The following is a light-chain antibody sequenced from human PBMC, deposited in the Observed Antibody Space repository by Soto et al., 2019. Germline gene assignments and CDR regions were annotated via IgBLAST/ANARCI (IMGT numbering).Light chain of an antibody. V-gene: IGKV1-39*01. J-gene: IGKJ1*01. CDR1: QGISSY. CDR2: AAS. CDR3: QQSYSTPPWT. Sequence: VDRVTITCRASQGISSYLAWYQQKPGKAPKLLIYAASTLQSGVPSRFSGSGSGTDFTLTISSLQPEDFATYYCQQSYSTPPWTFGQGTKVDIK.